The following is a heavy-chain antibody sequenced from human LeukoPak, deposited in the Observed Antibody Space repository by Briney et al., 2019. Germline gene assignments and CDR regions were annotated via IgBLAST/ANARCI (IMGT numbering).Heavy chain of an antibody. J-gene: IGHJ4*02. CDR3: AREESGSYIDY. Sequence: SVKVSCKASGGTFSSYAISWVRQAPGQGLEWMGRIIPIFGIANYAQKFQGRVTITADESTSTAYMELSSPRSEDTAVYYCAREESGSYIDYWGQGTPVTVSS. V-gene: IGHV1-69*15. D-gene: IGHD1-26*01. CDR1: GGTFSSYA. CDR2: IIPIFGIA.